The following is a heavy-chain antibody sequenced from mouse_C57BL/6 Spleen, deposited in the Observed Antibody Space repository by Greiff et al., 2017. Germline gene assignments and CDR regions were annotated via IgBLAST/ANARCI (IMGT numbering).Heavy chain of an antibody. CDR3: VGLDDGYYSGAMDD. V-gene: IGHV14-3*01. CDR1: GFNIKNTY. Sequence: EVQLQQSVAELVRPGASVKLSCTASGFNIKNTYMHWVKQRPEQGLEWIGRIDPANGNTKYAPKFQGKATITADTSSNTVYLQLSSLTSEDTAIYYGVGLDDGYYSGAMDDWGQGTSVTVSS. D-gene: IGHD2-3*01. J-gene: IGHJ4*01. CDR2: IDPANGNT.